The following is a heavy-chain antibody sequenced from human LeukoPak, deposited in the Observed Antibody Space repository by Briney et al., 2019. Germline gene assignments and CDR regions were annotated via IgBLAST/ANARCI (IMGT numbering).Heavy chain of an antibody. CDR1: GGSISSYY. CDR2: IYYSGST. V-gene: IGHV4-59*01. J-gene: IGHJ4*02. Sequence: PSETLSLTCTVSGGSISSYYWSWIRQPPGKGLEWIGYIYYSGSTNYNPSLKSRVTIPVDTSKNQFSLKLSSVTAADTAVYYCARDAPGDGYRKWGQGTLVTVSS. CDR3: ARDAPGDGYRK. D-gene: IGHD5-24*01.